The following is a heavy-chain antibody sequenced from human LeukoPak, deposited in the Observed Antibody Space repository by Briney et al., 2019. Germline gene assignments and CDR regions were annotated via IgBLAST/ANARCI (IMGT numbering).Heavy chain of an antibody. Sequence: GGSLRLSCAASGFSFSTYGMHWVRQAPGKGLAWVSSISDRSGYIYYAASLKGRFTVSRDNARNSLFLQMNSLRADDTAAYYCARGSGSYHDAFDIWGQGTMVTVSS. D-gene: IGHD1-26*01. J-gene: IGHJ3*02. CDR3: ARGSGSYHDAFDI. V-gene: IGHV3-21*01. CDR1: GFSFSTYG. CDR2: ISDRSGYI.